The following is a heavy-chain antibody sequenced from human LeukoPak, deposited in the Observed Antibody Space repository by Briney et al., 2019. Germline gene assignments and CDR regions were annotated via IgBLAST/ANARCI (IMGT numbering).Heavy chain of an antibody. CDR3: ARLILELGGYAVDY. V-gene: IGHV1-2*02. CDR2: INPNSGGT. D-gene: IGHD3-3*01. CDR1: GYTFTGYY. J-gene: IGHJ4*02. Sequence: GASVKVSCKASGYTFTGYYMHWVGQAPGQGLEWMGWINPNSGGTNYAQKFQGRVTMTRDTYISTAYMELSRLRSDDTAVYYCARLILELGGYAVDYWGQGTLVTVSS.